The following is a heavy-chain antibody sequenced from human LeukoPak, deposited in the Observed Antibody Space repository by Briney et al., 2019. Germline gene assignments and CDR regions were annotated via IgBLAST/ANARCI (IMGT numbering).Heavy chain of an antibody. Sequence: GGSLGLSCAASGFTFSSYSMNWVRQAPGKGLEWVSYISSSSSTIYYADSVKGRFTISRDNAKNSLYLQMNSLRAEDTAVYYCARGGSVFGVVIMNYFDYWGQGTLVTVSS. CDR1: GFTFSSYS. V-gene: IGHV3-48*01. D-gene: IGHD3-3*01. CDR2: ISSSSSTI. CDR3: ARGGSVFGVVIMNYFDY. J-gene: IGHJ4*02.